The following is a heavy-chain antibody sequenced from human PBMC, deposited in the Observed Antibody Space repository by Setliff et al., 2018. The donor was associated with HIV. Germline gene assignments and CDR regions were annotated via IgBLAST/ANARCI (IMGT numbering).Heavy chain of an antibody. J-gene: IGHJ6*03. D-gene: IGHD3-10*01. V-gene: IGHV1-18*01. CDR1: GYTFTSSG. CDR2: IGTYNGDT. Sequence: ASVTVSCKASGYTFTSSGITWVRQAPGQGLEWMGWIGTYNGDTNYAQKFQGRVTMTTDTSTSTAYMELRSLISDDTAVYYCAREGLWFGDRGYYMDVWGTGTAVTVSS. CDR3: AREGLWFGDRGYYMDV.